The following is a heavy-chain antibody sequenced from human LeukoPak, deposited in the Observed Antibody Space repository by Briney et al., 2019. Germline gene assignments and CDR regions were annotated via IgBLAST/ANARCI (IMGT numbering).Heavy chain of an antibody. D-gene: IGHD1-26*01. J-gene: IGHJ1*01. Sequence: PGGSLRLSCAASGFAFSSFAMGWVRQAPGKGLEWVSSISSSSSYIHYADPVKGRFTISRDNAKNSLHLQMNSLRAEDTAVYYCARDLGDLIVGGEYFQHWGQGTLVTVSS. V-gene: IGHV3-21*01. CDR3: ARDLGDLIVGGEYFQH. CDR1: GFAFSSFA. CDR2: ISSSSSYI.